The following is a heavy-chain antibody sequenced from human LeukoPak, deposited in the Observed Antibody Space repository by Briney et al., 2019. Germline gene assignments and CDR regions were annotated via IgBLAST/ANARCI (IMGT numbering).Heavy chain of an antibody. J-gene: IGHJ5*02. Sequence: GSLRLSCAASGFTFSSYAMSWVRQAPGKGLEWIGEINHSGSTNYNPSLKSRVTISVDTSKNQFSLKLSSVTAADTAVYYCARGAVVWFDPWGQGTLVTVSS. D-gene: IGHD2-15*01. CDR3: ARGAVVWFDP. CDR1: GFTFSSYA. CDR2: INHSGST. V-gene: IGHV4-34*01.